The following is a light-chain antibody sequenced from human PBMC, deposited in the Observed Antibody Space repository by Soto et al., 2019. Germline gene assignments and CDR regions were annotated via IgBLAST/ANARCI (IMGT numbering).Light chain of an antibody. CDR1: SSNIGSNF. Sequence: QSVLTQPPSASGTPGQTVIISCSGNSSNIGSNFVFWYSQLPGAAPTLLMYRNSQRPSGVPDRFSGSKSGTSASLAISGLRSEDEAHYYCAAWDDSLNGELFGGGTKLTVL. CDR2: RNS. J-gene: IGLJ2*01. V-gene: IGLV1-47*01. CDR3: AAWDDSLNGEL.